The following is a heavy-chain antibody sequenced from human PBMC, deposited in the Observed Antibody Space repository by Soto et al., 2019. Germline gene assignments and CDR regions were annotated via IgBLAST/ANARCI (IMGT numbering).Heavy chain of an antibody. CDR2: INPNSGGT. J-gene: IGHJ6*02. CDR1: GYTFTGYY. CDR3: AREKRRGYSGYDGKRYYYYYGMDV. V-gene: IGHV1-2*04. Sequence: ASVKVSCKASGYTFTGYYMHWVRQAPGQGLEWMGWINPNSGGTNYAQKFQGWVTMTRDTSISTAYMELSRLRSDDTAVYYCAREKRRGYSGYDGKRYYYYYGMDVWGQGTTVTVSS. D-gene: IGHD5-12*01.